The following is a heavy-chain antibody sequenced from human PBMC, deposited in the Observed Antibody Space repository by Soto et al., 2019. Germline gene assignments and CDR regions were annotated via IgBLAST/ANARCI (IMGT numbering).Heavy chain of an antibody. Sequence: AAVKVSCKASGYTFTNYAMHWVRQAPGQRLEWMGWINGGNGDTTYSQKFQGRVTITRDTSASTAHMELTRLRSEDTAVYYCATDLPFGLWLARWGQGTQVTVSS. V-gene: IGHV1-3*01. CDR3: ATDLPFGLWLAR. J-gene: IGHJ4*02. CDR1: GYTFTNYA. CDR2: INGGNGDT. D-gene: IGHD6-19*01.